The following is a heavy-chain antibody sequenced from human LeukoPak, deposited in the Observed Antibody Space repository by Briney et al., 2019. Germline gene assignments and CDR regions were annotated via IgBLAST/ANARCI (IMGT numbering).Heavy chain of an antibody. V-gene: IGHV3-15*01. J-gene: IGHJ6*03. D-gene: IGHD3-10*01. CDR1: GFTFSSYA. Sequence: GGSLRLSCAASGFTFSSYAMSWVRQAPGKGLEWVGRIKSKTDGGTTDYAAPVKGRFTISRDDSKNTLYLQMNSLKTEDTAVYYCTTVRITMVRGVPYYYYYYYMDVWGKGTTVTVSS. CDR2: IKSKTDGGTT. CDR3: TTVRITMVRGVPYYYYYYYMDV.